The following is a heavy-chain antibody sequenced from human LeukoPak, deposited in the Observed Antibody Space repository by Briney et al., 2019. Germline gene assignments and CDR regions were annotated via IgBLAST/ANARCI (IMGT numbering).Heavy chain of an antibody. CDR2: ISSSSSYI. CDR1: GFTFSSYS. D-gene: IGHD1-26*01. CDR3: AKVSAWAMVGATYFDY. J-gene: IGHJ4*02. V-gene: IGHV3-21*04. Sequence: GGSLRLSCAASGFTFSSYSMNWVRQAPGKGLEWVSSISSSSSYIYYADSVKGRFTISRDNAKNSLYLQMNGLRAEDTAVYYCAKVSAWAMVGATYFDYWGQGTLVTVSS.